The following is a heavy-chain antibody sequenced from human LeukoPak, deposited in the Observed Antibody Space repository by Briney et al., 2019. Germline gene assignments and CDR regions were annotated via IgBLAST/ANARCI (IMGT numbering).Heavy chain of an antibody. D-gene: IGHD4-17*01. CDR2: VSGSGIGT. CDR3: AKGARDYDDPDYYYYHMDV. V-gene: IGHV3-23*01. J-gene: IGHJ6*03. CDR1: GFTFSTYA. Sequence: AGGSLRLSCAASGFTFSTYAMSWVRLAPGKGLEWVAGVSGSGIGTSYAASVEGRFIVSRDNSKNTMYLQMNSLRAEDSAVYYCAKGARDYDDPDYYYYHMDVWGKGTTVTVSS.